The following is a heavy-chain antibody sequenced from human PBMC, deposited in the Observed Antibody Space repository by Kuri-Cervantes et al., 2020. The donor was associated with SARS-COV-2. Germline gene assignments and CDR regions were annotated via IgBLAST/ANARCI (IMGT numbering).Heavy chain of an antibody. V-gene: IGHV3-23*01. CDR3: AKGAAEGGSGWLFDY. CDR1: GFTLSSYA. CDR2: ISGSGGST. D-gene: IGHD6-19*01. Sequence: GESLKISCAASGFTLSSYAMSWVRQAPGKGLEWVSAISGSGGSTYYADSVKGRFTISRDNSKNTLYLQMNSLRAEDTAVYYCAKGAAEGGSGWLFDYWGQGTLVTVSS. J-gene: IGHJ4*02.